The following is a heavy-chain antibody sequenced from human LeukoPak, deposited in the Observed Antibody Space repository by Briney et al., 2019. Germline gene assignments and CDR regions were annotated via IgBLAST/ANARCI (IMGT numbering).Heavy chain of an antibody. D-gene: IGHD4-17*01. CDR3: ARGSADGNDY. J-gene: IGHJ4*02. V-gene: IGHV4-31*03. CDR1: GGSISSGGYY. Sequence: SETLSLTCTVSGGSISSGGYYWSWIRQHPGKGLEWIGYIYYSGSTYYNPSLKSRVTKSVDTSKNQFSLKLSSVTVADTAVYYCARGSADGNDYWGQGTLVTVSS. CDR2: IYYSGST.